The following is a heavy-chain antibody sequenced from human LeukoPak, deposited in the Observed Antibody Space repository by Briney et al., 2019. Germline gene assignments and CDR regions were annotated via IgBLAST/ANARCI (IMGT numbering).Heavy chain of an antibody. J-gene: IGHJ6*03. CDR3: ARAQGSYYHYYMDV. V-gene: IGHV1-46*01. CDR1: GYTFTSYH. D-gene: IGHD1-26*01. Sequence: ASVKVSCKASGYTFTSYHLHWVRQAPGQELEWMGIINPSGGSPNYAQKFQGRVTMTRDMSTSTVNMELSSLRSEDTAVYYCARAQGSYYHYYMDVWGKGTTVTISS. CDR2: INPSGGSP.